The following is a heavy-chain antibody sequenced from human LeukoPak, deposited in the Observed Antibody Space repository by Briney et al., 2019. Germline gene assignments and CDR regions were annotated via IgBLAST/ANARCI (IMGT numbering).Heavy chain of an antibody. J-gene: IGHJ4*02. D-gene: IGHD6-19*01. CDR1: GYTFTGYY. CDR3: ARDEGQWLVLYYFDY. V-gene: IGHV1-2*04. Sequence: GASVKVSCKASGYTFTGYYMHWVRQAPGQGLEWMGWINPNSGGTNYAQKFQGWVTMTRDTSISTAYMELSRLRSDDTAVYYCARDEGQWLVLYYFDYWGQGTLVTVSS. CDR2: INPNSGGT.